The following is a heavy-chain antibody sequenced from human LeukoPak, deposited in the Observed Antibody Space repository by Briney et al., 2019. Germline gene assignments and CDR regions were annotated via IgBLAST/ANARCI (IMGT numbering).Heavy chain of an antibody. CDR2: IYYSGST. J-gene: IGHJ3*02. Sequence: PSETLSLTCTVSGGSISNSNYYWGWTRQPPGKGLEWIGNIYYSGSTYYNPSLRSRVTISVDTSKNQFSLKLSSVTAADTAVYYCARIPTNAVPAAHNGFDIWGQGTMLTVSS. CDR3: ARIPTNAVPAAHNGFDI. CDR1: GGSISNSNYY. D-gene: IGHD2-2*01. V-gene: IGHV4-39*01.